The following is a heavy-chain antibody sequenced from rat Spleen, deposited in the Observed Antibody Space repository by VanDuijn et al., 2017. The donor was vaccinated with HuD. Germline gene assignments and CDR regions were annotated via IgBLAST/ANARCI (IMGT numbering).Heavy chain of an antibody. J-gene: IGHJ2*01. D-gene: IGHD1-11*01. CDR3: ASLNYGGYIEEFDY. CDR2: INYDGSST. V-gene: IGHV5-7*01. CDR1: GLIFSDYY. Sequence: EVQLVESGGGLVQPGRSLKLSCVASGLIFSDYYMAWVRQTPTKGLEWVATINYDGSSTFYRDSVKARFTVSRDDAKSTLYLQMDSLGSEDTATYYCASLNYGGYIEEFDYWGQGVMVTVSS.